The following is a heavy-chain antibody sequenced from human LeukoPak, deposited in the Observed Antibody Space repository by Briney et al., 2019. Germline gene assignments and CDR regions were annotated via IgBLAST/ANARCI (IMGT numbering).Heavy chain of an antibody. D-gene: IGHD4-11*01. J-gene: IGHJ4*02. V-gene: IGHV3-30-3*01. CDR3: ARDYSLTGGYFDY. CDR2: ISCDRSNK. CDR1: GFTFSSYA. Sequence: GGSLRLSCAASGFTFSSYAMHWVRQAPGKGLEWVAVISCDRSNKYYADSVKGRFTISRDNSKNTLYLQMSSLRAEDTAVYYCARDYSLTGGYFDYWGQGTLVTVSS.